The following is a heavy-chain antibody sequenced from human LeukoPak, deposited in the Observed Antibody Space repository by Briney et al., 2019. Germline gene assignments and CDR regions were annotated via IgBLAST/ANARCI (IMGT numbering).Heavy chain of an antibody. CDR3: ARRNSNYNNAFDI. D-gene: IGHD4-4*01. Sequence: SETLSLTCTVSGGSISSSSYYWGWIRQPPGKGLEWIGSIYYSGSTYYNPSLKSRVTISVDTSKSQFSLKLSSVTAADTAVYYCARRNSNYNNAFDIWGQGTMVTVSS. V-gene: IGHV4-39*01. J-gene: IGHJ3*02. CDR1: GGSISSSSYY. CDR2: IYYSGST.